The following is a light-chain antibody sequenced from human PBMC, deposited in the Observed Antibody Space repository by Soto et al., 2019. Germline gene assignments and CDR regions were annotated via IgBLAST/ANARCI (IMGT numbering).Light chain of an antibody. CDR1: SSNIGSNT. CDR2: SNN. J-gene: IGLJ3*02. V-gene: IGLV1-44*01. CDR3: AAWDDSLNGRV. Sequence: QLVLTQPPSASGTPGQRVTISCSGSSSNIGSNTVSWYQQLPLSAPKLLIYSNNQRPSGVPDRFSGSKSATSASLAISGLQSEDEADYYCAAWDDSLNGRVFGGVTKLTVL.